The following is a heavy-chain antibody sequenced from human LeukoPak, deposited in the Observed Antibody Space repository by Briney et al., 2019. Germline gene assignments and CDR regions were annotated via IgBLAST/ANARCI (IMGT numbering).Heavy chain of an antibody. J-gene: IGHJ2*01. CDR3: ARRVDYYDSSGYAWYFDL. V-gene: IGHV4-61*05. Sequence: PSETLSLTCTVSGGSISSSSYYWGWIRQPPGKGLEWIGYIYYSGSTNYNPSLKSRVTISVDTSKNQFSLKLSSVTAADTAVYYCARRVDYYDSSGYAWYFDLWGRGTLVTVSS. CDR2: IYYSGST. D-gene: IGHD3-22*01. CDR1: GGSISSSSYY.